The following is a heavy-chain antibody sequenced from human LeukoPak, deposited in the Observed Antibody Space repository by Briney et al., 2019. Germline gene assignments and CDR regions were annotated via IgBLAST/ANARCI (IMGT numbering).Heavy chain of an antibody. V-gene: IGHV4-61*02. J-gene: IGHJ4*02. D-gene: IGHD5-18*01. CDR1: GDSISSGDYY. Sequence: SSQTLSLTCTVSGDSISSGDYYWSWIRQPAGKGLEWIGSIYYSGSTYYNPSLKSRVTISVDTSKNQFSLKLSSVTAADTAVYYCARVRDNYTGLGYSYGPFDYWGQGTLVTVSS. CDR2: IYYSGST. CDR3: ARVRDNYTGLGYSYGPFDY.